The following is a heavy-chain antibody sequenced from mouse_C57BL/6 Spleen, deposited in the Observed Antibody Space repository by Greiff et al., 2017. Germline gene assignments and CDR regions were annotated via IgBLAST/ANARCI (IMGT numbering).Heavy chain of an antibody. J-gene: IGHJ3*01. CDR3: TGRGDYDAAFAY. V-gene: IGHV6-3*01. Sequence: DVHLVESGGGLVQPGGSMKLSCVASGFTFSNYWMNWVRQSPEKGLEWVAQIRLKSDNYATHYAESVKGRFTISRDDSKSSVYLQMNNLRAEDTGIYYCTGRGDYDAAFAYWGQGTLVTVSA. D-gene: IGHD2-4*01. CDR1: GFTFSNYW. CDR2: IRLKSDNYAT.